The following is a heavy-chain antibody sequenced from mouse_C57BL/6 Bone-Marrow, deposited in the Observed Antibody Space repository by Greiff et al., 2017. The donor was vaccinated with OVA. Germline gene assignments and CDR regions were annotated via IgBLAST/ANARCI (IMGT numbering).Heavy chain of an antibody. Sequence: ESGPGLVKPSQSLSLTCSVTGYSITSGYYWNWIRQFPGNKLEWMGYISYDGSNNYNPSLKNRISITRDTSKNQFFLKLNSVTTEDTATYYCARRSKVDFDYWGQGTTLTVSS. J-gene: IGHJ2*01. CDR2: ISYDGSN. CDR3: ARRSKVDFDY. CDR1: GYSITSGYY. D-gene: IGHD2-5*01. V-gene: IGHV3-6*01.